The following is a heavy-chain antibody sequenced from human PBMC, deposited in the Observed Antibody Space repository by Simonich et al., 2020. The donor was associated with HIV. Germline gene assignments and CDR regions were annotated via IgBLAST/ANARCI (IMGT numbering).Heavy chain of an antibody. J-gene: IGHJ6*03. V-gene: IGHV4-34*01. CDR3: AAGHGLLRFLEWEGTYMDV. CDR1: GGSFSGYY. Sequence: QVQLQQWGAGLLKPSETLSLTCAVYGGSFSGYYWSWIRQPPGKGLEWIGEINHSGNTNYNPSLKGRVTISVEKSNNQFSLKLSSMTAADTAVYYCAAGHGLLRFLEWEGTYMDVWGKGTTVTVSS. CDR2: INHSGNT. D-gene: IGHD3-3*01.